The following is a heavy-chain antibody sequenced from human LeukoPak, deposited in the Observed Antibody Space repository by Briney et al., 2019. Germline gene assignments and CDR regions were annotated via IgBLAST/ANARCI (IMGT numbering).Heavy chain of an antibody. V-gene: IGHV3-30*18. J-gene: IGHJ4*02. D-gene: IGHD3-16*02. CDR3: TKVAPTGFIAYYFDY. CDR2: ISYDGSNK. CDR1: GFTFSNYG. Sequence: PGGSLTLSCAASGFTFSNYGMHWVRQAPGKGLQWVAVISYDGSNKYYADSVKDRFTISRDNSKNTPYLQMNSLRADDTAVYYCTKVAPTGFIAYYFDYWGQGTLVTVSS.